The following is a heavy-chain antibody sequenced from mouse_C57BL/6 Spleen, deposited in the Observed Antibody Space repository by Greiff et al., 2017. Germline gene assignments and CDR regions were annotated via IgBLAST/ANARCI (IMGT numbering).Heavy chain of an antibody. V-gene: IGHV1-54*01. D-gene: IGHD4-1*01. CDR1: GYAFTNYL. CDR3: ARSNWDVRAMDY. J-gene: IGHJ4*01. CDR2: INPGSGGT. Sequence: QVQLQQSGAELVRPGTSVKVSCKASGYAFTNYLIEWVKQRPGQGLEWIGVINPGSGGTNYNEKFKGKATLTADKSSSTAYMQLSSLTSEDSAVYFCARSNWDVRAMDYWGQGTSVTVSS.